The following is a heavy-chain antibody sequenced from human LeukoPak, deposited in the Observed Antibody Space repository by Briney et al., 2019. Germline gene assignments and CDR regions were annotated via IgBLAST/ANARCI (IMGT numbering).Heavy chain of an antibody. CDR1: GGSINRSY. CDR3: ARDSSPAALPYMDA. D-gene: IGHD2-2*01. CDR2: IDDSGNT. Sequence: SETLSLTCLVSGGSINRSYWTWIRQAPGKGLEWIGNIDDSGNTNYSPSLKGRVTISLDTSKNQFSLRVTSVTAADRGLYFCARDSSPAALPYMDAWGKGPTLTVSS. V-gene: IGHV4-59*01. J-gene: IGHJ6*03.